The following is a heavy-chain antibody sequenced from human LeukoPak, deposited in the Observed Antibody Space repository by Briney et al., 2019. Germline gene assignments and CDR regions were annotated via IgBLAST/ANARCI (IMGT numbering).Heavy chain of an antibody. Sequence: ASVKVSCKASGYTFTSYDINWVRQATGQGLEWMGWMNPNSGNTGYAQKFQGRVTMTGNTSISTAYMGLSSLRSEDTAVYYCVPDILTGYPYWGQGTLVTVSS. CDR2: MNPNSGNT. CDR3: VPDILTGYPY. D-gene: IGHD3-9*01. J-gene: IGHJ4*02. V-gene: IGHV1-8*01. CDR1: GYTFTSYD.